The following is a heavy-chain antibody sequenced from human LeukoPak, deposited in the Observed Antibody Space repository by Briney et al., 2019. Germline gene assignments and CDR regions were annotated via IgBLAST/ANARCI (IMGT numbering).Heavy chain of an antibody. J-gene: IGHJ5*02. CDR1: GFTFSNYA. CDR3: AKEATVTPGNVNWFDT. Sequence: GGSLRLSCAASGFTFSNYAMTWVRQAPGKGLEWVSTLSGSGGSTYFGDSVKGRFTISRDNSKNRLYLKMNSLRAADTGVYYCAKEATVTPGNVNWFDTWGQGTLVTVSS. D-gene: IGHD4-17*01. V-gene: IGHV3-23*01. CDR2: LSGSGGST.